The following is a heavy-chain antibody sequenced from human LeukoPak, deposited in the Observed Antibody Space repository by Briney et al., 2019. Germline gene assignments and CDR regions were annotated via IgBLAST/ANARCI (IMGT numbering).Heavy chain of an antibody. CDR2: ISSSSSYI. V-gene: IGHV3-21*01. CDR3: ARRLGELSSTPLLGFDY. Sequence: GGSLRLSCAASGLTFSSYSMNWVRQAPGKGLEWVSSISSSSSYIYYADSVKGRFTISRDNAKNSLYLQMNSLRAEDTAVYYCARRLGELSSTPLLGFDYWGQGTLVTVSS. D-gene: IGHD3-16*02. CDR1: GLTFSSYS. J-gene: IGHJ4*02.